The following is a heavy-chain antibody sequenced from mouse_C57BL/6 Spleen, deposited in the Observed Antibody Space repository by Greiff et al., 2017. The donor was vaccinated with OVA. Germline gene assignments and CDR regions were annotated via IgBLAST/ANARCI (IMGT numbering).Heavy chain of an antibody. V-gene: IGHV1-59*01. CDR1: GYTFTSYW. CDR2: IDPSDSYT. Sequence: QVQLQQPGAELVRPGTSVKLSCKASGYTFTSYWMHWVKQRPGQGLEWIGEIDPSDSYTNYNQKFKGKATLTVDKSSSTAYMQLSSLTSEDSAVYYCASVVARYFADWGTGTTVTVSS. CDR3: ASVVARYFAD. D-gene: IGHD1-1*01. J-gene: IGHJ1*03.